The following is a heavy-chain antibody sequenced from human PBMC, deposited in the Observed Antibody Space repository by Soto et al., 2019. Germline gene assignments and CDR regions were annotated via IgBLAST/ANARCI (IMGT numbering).Heavy chain of an antibody. V-gene: IGHV1-18*01. D-gene: IGHD3-16*01. CDR1: GYIFINYG. Sequence: QVQLVQSGDEVKRPGASVKVSSKATGYIFINYGIAWVRQAPGKGLEWMGWISPYTGNTHSATKIQGRLTMTTDTSTSTAYMDLGSLTSDDTAVYYCVMVDNYVTPTPQDVWGQGTTVTVSS. CDR2: ISPYTGNT. CDR3: VMVDNYVTPTPQDV. J-gene: IGHJ6*02.